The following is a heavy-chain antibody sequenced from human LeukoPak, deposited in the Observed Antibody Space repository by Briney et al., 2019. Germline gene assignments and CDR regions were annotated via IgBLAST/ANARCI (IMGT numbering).Heavy chain of an antibody. J-gene: IGHJ4*02. CDR3: ARSPLSSSGWYRADY. D-gene: IGHD6-19*01. CDR1: GGSISSGDYY. CDR2: IDGSGST. Sequence: SETLSLTCTVSGGSISSGDYYWSWIRQPPGKGLEWIGRIDGSGSTTFSPSLRSRVTMSVDSSKSLISLNLNSVTAADTAMYYCARSPLSSSGWYRADYWGQGTLVTVSS. V-gene: IGHV4-39*07.